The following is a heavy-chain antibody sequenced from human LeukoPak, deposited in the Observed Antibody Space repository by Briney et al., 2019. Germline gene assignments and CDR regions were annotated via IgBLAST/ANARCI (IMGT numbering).Heavy chain of an antibody. V-gene: IGHV4-34*01. CDR1: GGSFSGYY. CDR2: INHSGST. Sequence: SETLSLTCAVYGGSFSGYYWSWIRQPPGKGLEWIGEINHSGSTNYNPSLKSRVTISVDTSKNQFSLKLSSVTAADTAVYYCARQGDIVVVPAAFLLSYYFDYWGQGTLVTVSS. D-gene: IGHD2-2*01. J-gene: IGHJ4*02. CDR3: ARQGDIVVVPAAFLLSYYFDY.